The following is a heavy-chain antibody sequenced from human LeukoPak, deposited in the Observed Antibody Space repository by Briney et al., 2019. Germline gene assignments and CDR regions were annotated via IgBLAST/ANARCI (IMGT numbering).Heavy chain of an antibody. D-gene: IGHD2-2*02. V-gene: IGHV3-43*02. Sequence: GGSLRLSCAASGFTFDDYAMHWVRQAPGKGLEWVSLISGDGGSTYYADSVKGRFTISRDNAKNSLSLQMNSLKVEDTAVYYCARDHNGPYTFDYWGQGTLVTVSS. CDR2: ISGDGGST. CDR3: ARDHNGPYTFDY. J-gene: IGHJ4*02. CDR1: GFTFDDYA.